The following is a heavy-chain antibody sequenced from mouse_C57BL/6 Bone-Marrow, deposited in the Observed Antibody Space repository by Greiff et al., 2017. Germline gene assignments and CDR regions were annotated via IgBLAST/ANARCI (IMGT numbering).Heavy chain of an antibody. CDR1: GYTFTDYE. CDR2: IDPETGGT. CDR3: TTDGHPFAY. D-gene: IGHD2-3*01. V-gene: IGHV1-15*01. Sequence: QVQLKEPGAELVRPGASVTLSCKASGYTFTDYEMHWVKQTPVHGLEWIGAIDPETGGTAYNQKFKGKAILTADKSSSTAYMELRSLTSEDSAVYYCTTDGHPFAYWGQRTLVTVSA. J-gene: IGHJ3*01.